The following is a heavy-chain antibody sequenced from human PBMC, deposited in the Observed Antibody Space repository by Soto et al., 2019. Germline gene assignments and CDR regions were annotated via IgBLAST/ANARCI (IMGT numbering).Heavy chain of an antibody. D-gene: IGHD2-2*01. J-gene: IGHJ4*02. V-gene: IGHV3-66*01. Sequence: GGSLRPSGAAAGFTGGINYMTRVRQIPGKGLEWVSIIDSDGYTYYADSVKGRFTISRDTYKNTLYLQMSSLRAEDTAIYYCATRKYCPSTTCFDYWGQGT. CDR2: IDSDGYT. CDR3: ATRKYCPSTTCFDY. CDR1: GFTGGINY.